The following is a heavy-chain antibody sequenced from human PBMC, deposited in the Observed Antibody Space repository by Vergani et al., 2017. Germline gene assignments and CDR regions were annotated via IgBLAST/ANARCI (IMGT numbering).Heavy chain of an antibody. J-gene: IGHJ4*02. V-gene: IGHV3-23*01. CDR2: MSGSGASI. CDR3: AKDISGDYSVAMALY. Sequence: EVQLLESGGGLVQPGGSLRLSCAASGFTFSSYAMSWVRQAPGKGLEWVSAMSGSGASIYYADSVRGRFTISRDNSKNTLCLQMNSLRAEDTAVYYCAKDISGDYSVAMALYWGQGTLVTVSS. CDR1: GFTFSSYA. D-gene: IGHD4-17*01.